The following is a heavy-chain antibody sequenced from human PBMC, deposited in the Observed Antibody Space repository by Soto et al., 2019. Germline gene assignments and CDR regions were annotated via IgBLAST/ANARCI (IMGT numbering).Heavy chain of an antibody. V-gene: IGHV3-21*06. CDR2: ISSSSDCI. Sequence: WGSLCLSCAASGCTFTSCTMNWVLQHPAGGLVGVSAISSSSDCIYYDASMKSRVTISIDKAKNQLSLDMNTLTGADTAVYYCARARGYATGPFDFWGQGTLVTVSS. D-gene: IGHD2-15*01. J-gene: IGHJ4*02. CDR3: ARARGYATGPFDF. CDR1: GCTFTSCT.